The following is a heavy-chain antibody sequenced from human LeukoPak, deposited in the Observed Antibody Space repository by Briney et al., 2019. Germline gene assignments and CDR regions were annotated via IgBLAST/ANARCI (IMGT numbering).Heavy chain of an antibody. CDR2: ISAYNGNT. CDR3: ARAAGRGFWSGYTSPDAFDI. V-gene: IGHV1-18*01. D-gene: IGHD3-3*01. J-gene: IGHJ3*02. Sequence: GASVKVSCKASGYTFTSYGISWVRQAPGQGLEWMGWISAYNGNTNYAQKLQGRVTITRNTSISTAYMELSSLRSEDTAVYYCARAAGRGFWSGYTSPDAFDIWGQGTMVTVSS. CDR1: GYTFTSYG.